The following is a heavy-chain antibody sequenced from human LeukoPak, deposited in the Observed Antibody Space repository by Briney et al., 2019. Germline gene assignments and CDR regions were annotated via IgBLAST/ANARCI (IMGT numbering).Heavy chain of an antibody. CDR2: IYTSGST. CDR1: GGSISSGSYY. D-gene: IGHD6-6*01. J-gene: IGHJ4*02. Sequence: PSQTLSLTCTVSGGSISSGSYYWRWIRQPAGKGLEWVGRIYTSGSTNYNPSLKRRVTIAVATSKHHSPLKLSSVTAADTAVYYCARSGYSSSWAADYWGQGTLVTVSS. CDR3: ARSGYSSSWAADY. V-gene: IGHV4-61*02.